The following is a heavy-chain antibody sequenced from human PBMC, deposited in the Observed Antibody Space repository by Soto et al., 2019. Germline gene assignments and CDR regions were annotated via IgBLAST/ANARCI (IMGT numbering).Heavy chain of an antibody. CDR1: GFSFRSFG. V-gene: IGHV3-30*18. CDR2: ISHEGSYK. CDR3: AKEGGYGDRIADDYYYYGMDV. J-gene: IGHJ6*01. D-gene: IGHD4-17*01. Sequence: QVQLVESGGGVVQPGGSLRLSCEVSGFSFRSFGMHWVRQAPGKGLEWVTVISHEGSYKYYADSVKGRFTISRDDSKNTLYLQMNSLRAEDTAVYYCAKEGGYGDRIADDYYYYGMDVWGQGTTVTVSS.